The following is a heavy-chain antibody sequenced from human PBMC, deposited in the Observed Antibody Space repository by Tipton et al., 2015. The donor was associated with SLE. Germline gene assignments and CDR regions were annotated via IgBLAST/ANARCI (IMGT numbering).Heavy chain of an antibody. CDR1: GGSISGHY. J-gene: IGHJ5*02. V-gene: IGHV4-59*11. D-gene: IGHD1-26*01. CDR3: ARSEDRGQYYDWFGP. Sequence: TLSLTCTVSGGSISGHYWSWIRQSPGKGLEWLGYIYPSGLTNYNPSLKSRLTVSLHTSRNQFSLKRTSVTAAYTAFYYCARSEDRGQYYDWFGPWGQGTLVTVSS. CDR2: IYPSGLT.